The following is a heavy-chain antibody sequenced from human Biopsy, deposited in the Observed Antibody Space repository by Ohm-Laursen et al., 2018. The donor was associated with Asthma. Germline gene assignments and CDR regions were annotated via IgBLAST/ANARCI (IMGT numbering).Heavy chain of an antibody. CDR1: GFTFSSYV. V-gene: IGHV3-23*01. J-gene: IGHJ4*02. D-gene: IGHD6-19*01. CDR2: ITGGNDNT. CDR3: ARDSYSSGLYDDFES. Sequence: SLRLSCAASGFTFSSYVMNWVRQAPGKGPEWVSAITGGNDNTYYADSVKGRFTISRDNSKNTVYLQMNSLRAEDTAVYYCARDSYSSGLYDDFESWGQGTLVTVSS.